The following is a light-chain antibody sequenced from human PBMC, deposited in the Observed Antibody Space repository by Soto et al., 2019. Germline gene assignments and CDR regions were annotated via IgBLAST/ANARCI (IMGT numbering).Light chain of an antibody. CDR2: GAS. CDR3: QQYNNWPPWT. CDR1: QSVSSSY. J-gene: IGKJ1*01. V-gene: IGKV3D-20*02. Sequence: EIVLTQSPGTLSLSTGERATLSCRASQSVSSSYLAWYQQKPGQAPRLLIYGASSRATGIPDRFSGSGSGTDFTLTISSLQSEDFAVYYCQQYNNWPPWTFGQGTKVDIK.